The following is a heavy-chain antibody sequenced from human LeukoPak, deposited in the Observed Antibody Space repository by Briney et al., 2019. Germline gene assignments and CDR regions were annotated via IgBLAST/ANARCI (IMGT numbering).Heavy chain of an antibody. J-gene: IGHJ3*02. V-gene: IGHV1-46*01. CDR2: INPSGGST. CDR3: ARSVPKLRYFDWGRNDAFDI. Sequence: GASVKVSCKASGYTFTSYYMHWVRQAPGQGLEWMGIINPSGGSTSYAQKFQGRVTMTRYTSTSTVYMELSSLRSEDTAVYYCARSVPKLRYFDWGRNDAFDIWGQGTMVTVSS. CDR1: GYTFTSYY. D-gene: IGHD3-9*01.